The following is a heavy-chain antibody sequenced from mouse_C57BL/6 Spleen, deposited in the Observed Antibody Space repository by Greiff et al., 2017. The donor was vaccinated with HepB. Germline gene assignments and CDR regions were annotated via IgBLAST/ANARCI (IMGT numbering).Heavy chain of an antibody. V-gene: IGHV14-2*01. CDR1: GFNINDYY. J-gene: IGHJ2*01. CDR2: IDPEDGET. D-gene: IGHD1-1*01. CDR3: AGSEGNYGDFDY. Sequence: VQLQQSGAELVKPGASVKLSCTASGFNINDYYMHWVKQRTEQGLEWIGRIDPEDGETKYDPKFQGKATITTDTSSNNPYLQLSSLTSDDTAVSYCAGSEGNYGDFDYWGQGTTLTVSS.